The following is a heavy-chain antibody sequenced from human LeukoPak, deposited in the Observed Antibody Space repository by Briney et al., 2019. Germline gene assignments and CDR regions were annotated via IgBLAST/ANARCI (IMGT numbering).Heavy chain of an antibody. Sequence: SETLSLTCAVSGGSISSGGYSWSWIRQPPGKGLEWIGEINHSGSTNYNPSLKSRVTISVDTSKNQFSLKLSSVTAADTAVYYCARGYYDYVWGSYRYKPGTIDYWGQGTLVTVSS. CDR3: ARGYYDYVWGSYRYKPGTIDY. CDR1: GGSISSGGYS. D-gene: IGHD3-16*02. CDR2: INHSGST. V-gene: IGHV4-30-2*01. J-gene: IGHJ4*02.